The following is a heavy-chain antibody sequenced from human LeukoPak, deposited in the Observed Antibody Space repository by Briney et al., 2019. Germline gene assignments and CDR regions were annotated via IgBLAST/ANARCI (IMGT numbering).Heavy chain of an antibody. CDR3: ASHHYYDSSGLDDYFDY. CDR1: GFTFSSYA. D-gene: IGHD3-22*01. J-gene: IGHJ4*02. V-gene: IGHV3-23*01. Sequence: GGSLRLSCAASGFTFSSYAMSWVRQAPGKGLEWVSAISGSGGSTYYADSVKGRFSISRDNSKNTLYLQMNSLRAEDTAVYYCASHHYYDSSGLDDYFDYWGQGTLVTVSS. CDR2: ISGSGGST.